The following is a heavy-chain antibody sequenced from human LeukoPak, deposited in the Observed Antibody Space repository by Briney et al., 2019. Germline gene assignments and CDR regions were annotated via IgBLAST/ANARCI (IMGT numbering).Heavy chain of an antibody. J-gene: IGHJ1*01. CDR3: VRDMNTVTTCYLQF. CDR2: ISRTSRHK. Sequence: GGSLRLSCAASGFTFSSYSMNWVRRAPGKGLEWVSSISRTSRHKYYSDSVKGRFTISRDDAGNSLFLQMDSLRAEDTAIYYCVRDMNTVTTCYLQFWGQGTLVTVSS. D-gene: IGHD1-1*01. CDR1: GFTFSSYS. V-gene: IGHV3-21*01.